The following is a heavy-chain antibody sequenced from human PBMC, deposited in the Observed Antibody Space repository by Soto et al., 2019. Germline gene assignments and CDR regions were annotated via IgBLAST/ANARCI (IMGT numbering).Heavy chain of an antibody. D-gene: IGHD2-2*01. V-gene: IGHV1-2*04. CDR2: INSNSGGT. CDR1: GYTFTGYY. CDR3: ARDMRRTPAAIFSFGSVGYSGYVGY. J-gene: IGHJ4*02. Sequence: GASVKVSCKASGYTFTGYYMHWVRQAPGQGLEWMGWINSNSGGTNYAQKFQGWVTMTRDTSISTAYMELSRLRSDDTAVYYCARDMRRTPAAIFSFGSVGYSGYVGYWGQGTLVTVSS.